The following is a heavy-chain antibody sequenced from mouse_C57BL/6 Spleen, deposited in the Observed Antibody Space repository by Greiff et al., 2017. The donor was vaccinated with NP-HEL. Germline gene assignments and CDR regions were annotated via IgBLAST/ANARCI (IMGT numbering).Heavy chain of an antibody. V-gene: IGHV2-2*01. CDR1: GFSLTSYG. J-gene: IGHJ4*01. CDR2: IWSGGST. CDR3: ARNPLLRSPYCYAMDY. Sequence: VKLMESGPGLVQPSQSLSITCTVSGFSLTSYGVHWVRQSPGKGLEWLGVIWSGGSTDYNAAFISRLSISKDNSKSQVFFKMNSLQADDTAIYYCARNPLLRSPYCYAMDYWGQGTSVTVSS. D-gene: IGHD1-1*01.